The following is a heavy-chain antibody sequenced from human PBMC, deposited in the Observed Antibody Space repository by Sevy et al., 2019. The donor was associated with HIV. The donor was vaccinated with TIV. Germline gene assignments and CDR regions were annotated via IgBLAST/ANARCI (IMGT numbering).Heavy chain of an antibody. Sequence: GGSLRLSCSASEFTFSSYAMSWVRQAPGKGLEWVSSISGSGRFTYYADFVEGRFIISRDNSKNTLSVQMNSLRAEDTAVYYCSKGFCSGATCLRDYYYGMDVWGQGTTVTVSS. CDR2: ISGSGRFT. D-gene: IGHD2-15*01. CDR1: EFTFSSYA. J-gene: IGHJ6*02. CDR3: SKGFCSGATCLRDYYYGMDV. V-gene: IGHV3-23*01.